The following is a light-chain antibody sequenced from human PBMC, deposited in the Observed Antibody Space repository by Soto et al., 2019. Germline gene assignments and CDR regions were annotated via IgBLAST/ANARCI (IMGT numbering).Light chain of an antibody. CDR3: QHYCSTPST. CDR2: CAS. J-gene: IGKJ5*01. V-gene: IGKV3-20*01. CDR1: QSVSSNF. Sequence: EIVLTQSPGTLSLSPGERATLSCRASQSVSSNFLAWYQQKPGQAPRLLIYCASRRATVIPDRFSGSGSGTDFTLTISRLESEDVALYYLQHYCSTPSTFGQGTRLDIK.